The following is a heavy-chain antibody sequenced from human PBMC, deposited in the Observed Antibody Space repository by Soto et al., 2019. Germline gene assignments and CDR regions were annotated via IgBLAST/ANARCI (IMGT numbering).Heavy chain of an antibody. Sequence: PGEAQQISCKGFGYRFPTYWISWVRQMPGKGLEWMGTIDPSDSYTNYSPSFQGHVTISADKSISTAYLQWSSLKASDTAMYYCATHNSASGTEHNYWGQGALVTVSS. CDR2: IDPSDSYT. J-gene: IGHJ4*02. CDR1: GYRFPTYW. CDR3: ATHNSASGTEHNY. D-gene: IGHD6-13*01. V-gene: IGHV5-10-1*01.